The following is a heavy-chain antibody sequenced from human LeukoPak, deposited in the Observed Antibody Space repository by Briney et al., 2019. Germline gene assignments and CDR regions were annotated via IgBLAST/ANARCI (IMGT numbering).Heavy chain of an antibody. J-gene: IGHJ5*02. D-gene: IGHD1-7*01. Sequence: SQTLSLTCAISGDSVSSNSAAWNWIRQSPSRGLEWLGRTYYKSKWSNDYGVSVKSRITINADTSKNQFSLQLNSVTPEDTSVYYCAREHWNYENWFDPWGQGTLVTVSS. CDR2: TYYKSKWSN. CDR3: AREHWNYENWFDP. CDR1: GDSVSSNSAA. V-gene: IGHV6-1*01.